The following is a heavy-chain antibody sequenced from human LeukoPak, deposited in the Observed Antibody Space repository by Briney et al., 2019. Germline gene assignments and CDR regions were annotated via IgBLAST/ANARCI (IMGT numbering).Heavy chain of an antibody. J-gene: IGHJ4*02. Sequence: ARSLTLSCAASGFTFSSYGMHWVRPAPGKGLEWVAFISYDGSNKYCADSVNGRFTITRDNSKNTLYLQMNSLRAEDTAVYYCGKQSGADRGHLDFWGQGTLVTVSS. CDR3: GKQSGADRGHLDF. CDR1: GFTFSSYG. D-gene: IGHD4/OR15-4a*01. V-gene: IGHV3-30*18. CDR2: ISYDGSNK.